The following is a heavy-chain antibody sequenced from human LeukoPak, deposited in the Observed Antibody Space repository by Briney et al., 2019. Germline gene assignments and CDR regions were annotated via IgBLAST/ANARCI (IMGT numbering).Heavy chain of an antibody. CDR3: ARARVPVGDGYPENWFDP. CDR1: GGTFSTYA. CDR2: TIPIFGTA. Sequence: SVKVSCKTSGGTFSTYAISWVRQAPGQGLEWMGGTIPIFGTANYAQKFQGRVTITTDESTSTAYMELRSLRSEDTAVYYCARARVPVGDGYPENWFDPWGQGTLVTVSS. V-gene: IGHV1-69*05. J-gene: IGHJ5*02. D-gene: IGHD5-18*01.